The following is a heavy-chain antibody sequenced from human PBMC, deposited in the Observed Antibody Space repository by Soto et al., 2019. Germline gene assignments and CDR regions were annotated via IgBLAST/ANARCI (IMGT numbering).Heavy chain of an antibody. J-gene: IGHJ6*02. CDR2: MYNTGST. CDR1: GGSISRDY. CDR3: ARDLWGYCGTDFCPLDV. D-gene: IGHD2-21*02. Sequence: SQTLSLTCTVSGGSISRDYWSWIRQPPGKGLEWIGYMYNTGSTVYNPSFKSRVTISVDTSKNQFSLKLNSVTAADTAVYYCARDLWGYCGTDFCPLDVWGQGTTVT. V-gene: IGHV4-59*01.